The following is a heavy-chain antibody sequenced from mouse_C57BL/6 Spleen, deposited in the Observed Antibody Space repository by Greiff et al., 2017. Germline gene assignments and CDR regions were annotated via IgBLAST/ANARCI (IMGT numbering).Heavy chain of an antibody. CDR2: IYPSDSET. V-gene: IGHV1-61*01. Sequence: QVQLQQPGAELVRPGSSVKLSCKASGYTFTSYWMDWVKQRPGQGLEWIGNIYPSDSETHYNQKFKDKATLTVDKSSSTAYMQLSSLTSEDSAVYYWARDYGNYGDYAMDYWGQGTSVTVSS. CDR3: ARDYGNYGDYAMDY. J-gene: IGHJ4*01. D-gene: IGHD2-1*01. CDR1: GYTFTSYW.